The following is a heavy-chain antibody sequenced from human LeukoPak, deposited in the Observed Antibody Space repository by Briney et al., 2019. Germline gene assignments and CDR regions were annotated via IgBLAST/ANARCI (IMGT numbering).Heavy chain of an antibody. CDR1: GFTFRNYE. CDR2: IKGDESAR. D-gene: IGHD1-26*01. J-gene: IGHJ4*02. V-gene: IGHV3-7*01. CDR3: ARDVVGSLDY. Sequence: GGSLRLSCAASGFTFRNYEMNWVRQAPGKGLEWVANIKGDESARHQADSVKGRFTISRDNAQNSVYLQMTSLRGEDTAVYYCARDVVGSLDYWGQGTLVTVSS.